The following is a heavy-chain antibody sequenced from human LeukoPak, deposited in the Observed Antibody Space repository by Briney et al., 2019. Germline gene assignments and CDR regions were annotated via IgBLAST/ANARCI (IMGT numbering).Heavy chain of an antibody. CDR3: ARGVPTLEAAPPYFDY. CDR1: GYSISSGYY. Sequence: SETLSLTCTVSGYSISSGYYWGWIRQPPAKGLEWFGSIYHSGSTYYNPSLKSRVTISVDTSKNQFSLKLSSVTAAGTAVYYCARGVPTLEAAPPYFDYWGQGTLVTVSS. D-gene: IGHD2-2*01. J-gene: IGHJ4*02. V-gene: IGHV4-38-2*02. CDR2: IYHSGST.